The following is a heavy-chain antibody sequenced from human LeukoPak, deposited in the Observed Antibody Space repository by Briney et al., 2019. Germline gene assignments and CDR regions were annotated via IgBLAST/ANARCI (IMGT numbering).Heavy chain of an antibody. J-gene: IGHJ4*02. CDR1: GGSISSSSYY. D-gene: IGHD3-9*01. CDR2: IYYSGST. CDR3: ARWAAYDILTGSNDY. Sequence: PSETLSLTCTVSGGSISSSSYYWGWIRQPPGKGLEWIGSIYYSGSTYYNPSPKSRVTISVDTSKNQFSLKLSSVTAADTAVYYCARWAAYDILTGSNDYWGQGTLVTVSS. V-gene: IGHV4-39*01.